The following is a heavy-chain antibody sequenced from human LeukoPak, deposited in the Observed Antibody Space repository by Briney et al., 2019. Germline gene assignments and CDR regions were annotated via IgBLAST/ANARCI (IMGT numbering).Heavy chain of an antibody. CDR3: ARGRYFDWLFDRYYFDY. J-gene: IGHJ4*02. CDR2: INHSGST. CDR1: GGSFSGYY. Sequence: SETLSLTCAVYGGSFSGYYWSWIRQPPGKGLEWIGEINHSGSTNYNPSLKSRVTISVDTSKNQFSLKLSSVTAADTAAYYCARGRYFDWLFDRYYFDYWGQGTLVTVSS. V-gene: IGHV4-34*01. D-gene: IGHD3-9*01.